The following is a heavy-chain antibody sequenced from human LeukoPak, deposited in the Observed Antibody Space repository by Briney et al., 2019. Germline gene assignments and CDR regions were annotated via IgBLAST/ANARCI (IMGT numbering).Heavy chain of an antibody. CDR3: ARDRPYYDFWSGSMDV. Sequence: PSETLSLTCSVSGSSISSYYWSWVRQPAGKGLEWIGRIYSTGSTNYSPSLKSRVTVSVDTSKNQFSLKLSSVTAADTAVYYCARDRPYYDFWSGSMDVWGKGTTVTVSS. V-gene: IGHV4-4*07. D-gene: IGHD3-3*01. CDR1: GSSISSYY. J-gene: IGHJ6*03. CDR2: IYSTGST.